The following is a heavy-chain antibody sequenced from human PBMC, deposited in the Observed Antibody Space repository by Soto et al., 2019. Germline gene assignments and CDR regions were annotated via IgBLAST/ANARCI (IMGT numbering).Heavy chain of an antibody. CDR1: GRSISSSSYY. CDR3: ATISNIWTGYYRPHCHYGMDV. D-gene: IGHD3-9*01. CDR2: IYYSGST. Sequence: SETLSLTCTVYGRSISSSSYYWGWIRQPPGKGVEWIGSIYYSGSTYYNPALKSRVTISVDTSKNQFSLKLSSVTAADTAVYYCATISNIWTGYYRPHCHYGMDVWGQGTT. J-gene: IGHJ6*02. V-gene: IGHV4-39*01.